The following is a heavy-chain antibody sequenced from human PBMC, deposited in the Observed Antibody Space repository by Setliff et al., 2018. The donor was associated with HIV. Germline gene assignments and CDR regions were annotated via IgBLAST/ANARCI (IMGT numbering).Heavy chain of an antibody. V-gene: IGHV1-18*01. J-gene: IGHJ5*02. CDR3: ARARLQGIVTAVGPRDNCLDP. CDR1: GYSFINYG. CDR2: ISAYNGNT. Sequence: GASVKVSCKASGYSFINYGISWVRQAPGQGLEWMGWISAYNGNTNYAPRLLGSVTMTTDTSTSTAYMELRSLSSDDTAVYYCARARLQGIVTAVGPRDNCLDPWGQGTRVTVSS. D-gene: IGHD1-26*01.